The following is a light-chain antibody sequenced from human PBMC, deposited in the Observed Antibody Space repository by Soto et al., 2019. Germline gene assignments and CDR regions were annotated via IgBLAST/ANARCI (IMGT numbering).Light chain of an antibody. CDR1: QSVSNN. CDR3: QQYNNWALT. J-gene: IGKJ5*01. V-gene: IGKV3-15*01. Sequence: EIVMTQSPATLSVSPGERATLSCRASQSVSNNLAWYQQKPGQAPRLLIYGASTRATGIPARFSGSGSGTEFTLTISSLQSEDFAVYYCQQYNNWALTFGQGTRLEIK. CDR2: GAS.